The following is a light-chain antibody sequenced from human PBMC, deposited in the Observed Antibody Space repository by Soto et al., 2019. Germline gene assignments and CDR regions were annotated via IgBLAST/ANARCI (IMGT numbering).Light chain of an antibody. CDR3: SSYTTSNTRQIV. V-gene: IGLV2-14*03. CDR2: DVS. J-gene: IGLJ1*01. Sequence: QSVLTQPASVSGSPGQSITISCTGTSSDVGGYNYVSWYQHHPGKAPKLMIFDVSNRPSGVSNRFSGSKSGNTASLTISGLQPEDEADYYCSSYTTSNTRQIVFGTGIKATVL. CDR1: SSDVGGYNY.